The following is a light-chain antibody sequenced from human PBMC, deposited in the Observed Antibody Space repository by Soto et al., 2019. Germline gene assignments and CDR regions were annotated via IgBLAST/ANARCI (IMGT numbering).Light chain of an antibody. CDR2: KAS. J-gene: IGKJ2*02. Sequence: DIQMTQSPSTLSASVGDRVTITCRASQSISSWLAWYQQKPGKAPNLLIYKASYLESGVPSRFSGSGSGTEFTLTISNPQPDDFETSYCQHYNSYPCTFGQGTKVDIK. CDR1: QSISSW. V-gene: IGKV1-5*03. CDR3: QHYNSYPCT.